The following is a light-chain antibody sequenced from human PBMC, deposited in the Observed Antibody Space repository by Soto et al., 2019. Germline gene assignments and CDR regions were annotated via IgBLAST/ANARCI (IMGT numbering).Light chain of an antibody. V-gene: IGKV3-15*01. Sequence: IVITHSPDTLSVSPGERATLSCRASQSVGTNLAWYQQKPRQAPRLLIYAASTRATGLPARFSGSGSGTEFTLTISSLQSEDFAVYYCQQYNNWPITFGQGTRLEIK. CDR2: AAS. CDR3: QQYNNWPIT. CDR1: QSVGTN. J-gene: IGKJ5*01.